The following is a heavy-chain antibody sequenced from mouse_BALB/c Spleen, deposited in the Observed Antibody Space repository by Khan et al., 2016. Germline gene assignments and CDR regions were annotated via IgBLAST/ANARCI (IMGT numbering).Heavy chain of an antibody. Sequence: QVQLQQSGAELMKPGASVKISCKATGYTFSNYWIEWVKQRPGHGLEWIGDILPGSGYSNSNENFKGKATLTADASSNTAYMQLISLTSEESAVYFCARAWYSMGCLGQGTSVTVSS. J-gene: IGHJ4*01. CDR1: GYTFSNYW. V-gene: IGHV1-9*01. CDR3: ARAWYSMGC. CDR2: ILPGSGYS.